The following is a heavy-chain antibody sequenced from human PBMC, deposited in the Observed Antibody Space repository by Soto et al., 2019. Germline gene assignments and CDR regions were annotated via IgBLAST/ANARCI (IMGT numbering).Heavy chain of an antibody. CDR1: GGSFSGYY. CDR2: INHSGST. CDR3: ARGRSVGYYYGMDV. J-gene: IGHJ6*02. Sequence: WETLSLTCAVYGGSFSGYYWSWIRQPPGKGLEWIGEINHSGSTNYNPSLKSRVTISVDTSKNQFSLKLSSVTAADTAVYYCARGRSVGYYYGMDVWGQGTTVTVSS. V-gene: IGHV4-34*01.